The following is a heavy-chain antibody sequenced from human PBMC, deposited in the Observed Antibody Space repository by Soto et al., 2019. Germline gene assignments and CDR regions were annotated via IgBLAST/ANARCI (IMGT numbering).Heavy chain of an antibody. CDR3: VSARKWDAFEI. D-gene: IGHD1-26*01. CDR2: INPNRGGT. CDR1: GYTFTGYY. Sequence: SSVKVSCKASGYTFTGYYMHWVRQAPGQGLEWMGLINPNRGGTNYAQKFQGRVTMTRDTSISTPYMELSRLRSDDTPGYFFVSARKWDAFEIWGQGTMVTVSS. V-gene: IGHV1-2*02. J-gene: IGHJ3*02.